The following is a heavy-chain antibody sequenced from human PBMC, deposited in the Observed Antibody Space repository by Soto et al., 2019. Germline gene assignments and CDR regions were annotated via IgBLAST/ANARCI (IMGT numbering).Heavy chain of an antibody. J-gene: IGHJ5*02. V-gene: IGHV3-23*01. Sequence: GGSLSLSCAASGFTFSSYAMSWVRQAPGKGLEWVSAISGSGGSTYYADSVKGRFTISRDNSKNTLYLQMNSLRAEDTAVYYCAGSSGWYNWFDPWGQGTLVTVSS. CDR1: GFTFSSYA. D-gene: IGHD6-19*01. CDR3: AGSSGWYNWFDP. CDR2: ISGSGGST.